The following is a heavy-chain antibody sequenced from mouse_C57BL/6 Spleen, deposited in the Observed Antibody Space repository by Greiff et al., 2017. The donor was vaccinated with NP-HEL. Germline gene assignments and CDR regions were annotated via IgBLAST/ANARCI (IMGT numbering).Heavy chain of an antibody. J-gene: IGHJ1*03. CDR3: ARMGNYGSSYWYFDV. D-gene: IGHD1-1*01. CDR2: IYPRDGST. CDR1: GYTFTDHT. Sequence: VQLQQSDAELVKPGASVKISCKVSGYTFTDHTIHWMKQRPEQGLEWIGYIYPRDGSTKYNEKFKGKATLTADKSSSTAYMQLNSLTSEDSAVYFCARMGNYGSSYWYFDVWGTGTTVTVSS. V-gene: IGHV1-78*01.